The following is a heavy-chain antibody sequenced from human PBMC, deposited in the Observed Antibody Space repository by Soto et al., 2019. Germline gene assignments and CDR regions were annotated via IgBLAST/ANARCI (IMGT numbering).Heavy chain of an antibody. CDR1: GGSISSGGYY. D-gene: IGHD6-19*01. CDR2: IYYSGST. J-gene: IGHJ6*02. Sequence: SETLSLTCTISGGSISSGGYYWSWIRQHPGKGLEWIGYIYYSGSTYYNPSLKSRVTISVDTSKNQFSLKLSSVTAADTAVYYCARGETYYQWPVWGQGTTVTVSS. V-gene: IGHV4-31*03. CDR3: ARGETYYQWPV.